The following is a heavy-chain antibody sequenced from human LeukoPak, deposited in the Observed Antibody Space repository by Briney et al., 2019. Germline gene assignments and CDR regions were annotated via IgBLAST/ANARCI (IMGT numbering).Heavy chain of an antibody. CDR2: IYHSGST. V-gene: IGHV4-38-2*02. J-gene: IGHJ5*02. Sequence: SETLSLTCTVSGYSISSGYYWGWIRQPPGKGLEWIGSIYHSGSTNYNPSLKSRVTISVDTSKNQFSLKLSSVTAADTAVYYCARRFRLGYCSSTSRYRRTYNWFDPWGQGTLVTVSS. CDR3: ARRFRLGYCSSTSRYRRTYNWFDP. CDR1: GYSISSGYY. D-gene: IGHD2-2*01.